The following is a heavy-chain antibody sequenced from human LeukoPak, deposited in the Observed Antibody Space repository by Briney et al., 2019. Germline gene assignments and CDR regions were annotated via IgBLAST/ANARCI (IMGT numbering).Heavy chain of an antibody. CDR2: IYRGGST. CDR1: GFTVSSNY. Sequence: GGSLRLSCAASGFTVSSNYMSWVRQAPGKGLRWVSVIYRGGSTYYADSVTGRFTTSRDNSKNTLYLQMNSLRAEDTAVYYCARESEGFDYWGQGTLVTVSS. V-gene: IGHV3-66*01. J-gene: IGHJ4*02. CDR3: ARESEGFDY.